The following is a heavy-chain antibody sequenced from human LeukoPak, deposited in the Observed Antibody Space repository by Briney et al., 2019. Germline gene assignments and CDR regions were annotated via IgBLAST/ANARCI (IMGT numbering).Heavy chain of an antibody. CDR2: ISGSGGST. Sequence: GGSLRLSCATSGFTFRSYWMHWVRQAPGKGLEWVSAISGSGGSTYYADSVKGRFTISRDNSKNTLYLQMNSLRAEDTAVYYCAKDRTTLDYWGQGTLVTVSS. D-gene: IGHD4-17*01. CDR1: GFTFRSYW. CDR3: AKDRTTLDY. V-gene: IGHV3-23*01. J-gene: IGHJ4*02.